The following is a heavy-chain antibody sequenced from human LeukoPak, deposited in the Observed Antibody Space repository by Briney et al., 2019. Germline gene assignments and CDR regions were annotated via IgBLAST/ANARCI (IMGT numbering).Heavy chain of an antibody. D-gene: IGHD6-19*01. CDR1: GYTFSRYD. CDR2: VNPDSGHT. CDR3: ARGQQWLAPFDY. J-gene: IGHJ4*02. Sequence: ASVKVSCKASGYTFSRYDINWVRQAPGQGPEWMGWVNPDSGHTAYAQKFRGRVTITRSTSMNTAYLDLTSLRSDDTAVYYCARGQQWLAPFDYWGQGTLVTVSS. V-gene: IGHV1-8*03.